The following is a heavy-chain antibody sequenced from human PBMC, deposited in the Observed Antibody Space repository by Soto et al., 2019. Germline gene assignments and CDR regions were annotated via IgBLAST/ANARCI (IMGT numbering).Heavy chain of an antibody. J-gene: IGHJ4*02. Sequence: EVQLLESGGGLVQPGGSLRLSCAASGFTFSSYGMSWVRQAPGKGLEWVSAISSSGGSAYYADSVKGRFTISSDNSKNPLYLQMNSLRAEDTAVYYCARGATSPSYWGQGTLVTVSS. CDR2: ISSSGGSA. V-gene: IGHV3-23*01. CDR1: GFTFSSYG. CDR3: ARGATSPSY.